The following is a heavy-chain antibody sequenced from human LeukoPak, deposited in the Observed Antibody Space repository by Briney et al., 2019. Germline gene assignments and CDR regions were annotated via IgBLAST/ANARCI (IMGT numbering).Heavy chain of an antibody. CDR2: IYWDDDK. V-gene: IGHV2-5*02. D-gene: IGHD4-17*01. Sequence: SGPTLVNPTQTLTLTCTFSGFSLSTSGVGVGWIRQPPGKALEWLALIYWDDDKRYSPSLKSRLTIAKDTSKNQVVLTMTNMDPVDTATYYCAHTLSHDYGESWFNYWGQGTLVTVSS. J-gene: IGHJ4*02. CDR1: GFSLSTSGVG. CDR3: AHTLSHDYGESWFNY.